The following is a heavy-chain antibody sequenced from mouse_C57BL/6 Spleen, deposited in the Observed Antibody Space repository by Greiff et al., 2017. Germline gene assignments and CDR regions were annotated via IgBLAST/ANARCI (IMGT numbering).Heavy chain of an antibody. CDR2: ISSGSSTI. Sequence: EVQGVESGGGLVKPGGSLKLSCAASGFTFSDYGMHWVRQAPEKGLEWVAYISSGSSTIYYADTVKGRFTISRDNAKNTLFLQMTSLRSEDTAMYYCARPSGPGAMDYWGQGTSVTVSS. CDR3: ARPSGPGAMDY. D-gene: IGHD1-3*01. V-gene: IGHV5-17*01. CDR1: GFTFSDYG. J-gene: IGHJ4*01.